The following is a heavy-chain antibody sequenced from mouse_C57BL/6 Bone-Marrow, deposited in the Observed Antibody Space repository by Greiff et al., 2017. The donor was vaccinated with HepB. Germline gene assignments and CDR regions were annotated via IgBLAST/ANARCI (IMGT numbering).Heavy chain of an antibody. CDR2: INPGSGGT. V-gene: IGHV1-54*01. Sequence: VQLQRSGAELVRPGTSVKVSCKASGYAFTNYLIEWVKQRPGQGLEWIGVINPGSGGTNYNEKFKGKATLTADKSSSTAYMQLSSLTSEDSAVYFCARGEAQATLYAMDYWGQGTSVTVSS. D-gene: IGHD3-2*02. CDR1: GYAFTNYL. CDR3: ARGEAQATLYAMDY. J-gene: IGHJ4*01.